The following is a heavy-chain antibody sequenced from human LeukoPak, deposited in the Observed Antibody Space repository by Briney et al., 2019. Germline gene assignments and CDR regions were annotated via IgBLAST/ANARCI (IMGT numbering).Heavy chain of an antibody. J-gene: IGHJ3*02. CDR1: GDSVSSSSAP. V-gene: IGHV6-1*01. CDR3: AREDGGRTPNAFDI. D-gene: IGHD3-10*01. CDR2: TYYRSKWHN. Sequence: KPSQTLSLTCAISGDSVSSSSAPWSWIRQSPSRGLEWLGRTYYRSKWHNDYAPSVKSRISVNPDTSTNQFSLQLNSVTPEDTAMYYCAREDGGRTPNAFDIWGQGAMVIVSS.